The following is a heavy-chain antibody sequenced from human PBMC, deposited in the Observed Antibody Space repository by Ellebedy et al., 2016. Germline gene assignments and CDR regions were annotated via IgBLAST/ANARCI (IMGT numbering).Heavy chain of an antibody. CDR3: ARVNYYGSGSLDY. Sequence: SETLSLTXTVSGGPISSYYWSWIRQPPGKGLEWIGSIYHSGSTYYNPSLKSRVTISVDTSKNQFSLKLSSVTAADTAVYYCARVNYYGSGSLDYWGQGTLVTVSS. D-gene: IGHD3-10*01. CDR1: GGPISSYY. CDR2: IYHSGST. J-gene: IGHJ4*02. V-gene: IGHV4-38-2*02.